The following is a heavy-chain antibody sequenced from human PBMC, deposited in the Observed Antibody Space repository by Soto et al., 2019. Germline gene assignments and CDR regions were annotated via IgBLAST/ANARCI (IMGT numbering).Heavy chain of an antibody. D-gene: IGHD3-10*01. CDR2: IYPGDSDT. CDR3: ARRGQRLWFGEFINWFDP. Sequence: GESLKISCKGSGYSFTSYWIGWVRQMPGKGLEWMGIIYPGDSDTRYSPSFQGQVTISADKSISTAYLQWSSLKASDTAMYYCARRGQRLWFGEFINWFDPWGQGTLVTVSS. J-gene: IGHJ5*02. CDR1: GYSFTSYW. V-gene: IGHV5-51*01.